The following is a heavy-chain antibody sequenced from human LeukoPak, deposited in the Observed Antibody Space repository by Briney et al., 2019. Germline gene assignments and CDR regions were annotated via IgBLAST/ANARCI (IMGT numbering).Heavy chain of an antibody. D-gene: IGHD6-13*01. V-gene: IGHV3-30*18. CDR3: AKDKQQLVGFDY. CDR1: GFTFSNYG. CDR2: ISYDRTDK. J-gene: IGHJ4*02. Sequence: PGRSLRLSCAASGFTFSNYGMHWVRQAPGKGLEWVALISYDRTDKYYADSVKGRFTISRDNSTNTLYLQMNSLRAEDTAVYYCAKDKQQLVGFDYWGQGTLVTVSS.